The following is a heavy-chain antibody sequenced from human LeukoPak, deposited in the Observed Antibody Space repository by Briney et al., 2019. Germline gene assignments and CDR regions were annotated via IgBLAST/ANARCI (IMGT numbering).Heavy chain of an antibody. CDR3: ARVPAGVIGMKDAFDI. V-gene: IGHV3-21*01. D-gene: IGHD3-16*02. Sequence: GGSLRLSCDSGLTFSSYSMNWVRQAPGKGLEWVSSISGSSSYIYYADSVKGRFTISRHNAKNSLYLHMNSLRAEDTAVYYCARVPAGVIGMKDAFDIWGQGTMVTVSS. J-gene: IGHJ3*02. CDR1: GLTFSSYS. CDR2: ISGSSSYI.